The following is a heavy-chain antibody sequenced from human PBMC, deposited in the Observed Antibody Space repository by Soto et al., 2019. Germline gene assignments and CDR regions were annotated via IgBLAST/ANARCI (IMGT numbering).Heavy chain of an antibody. CDR1: GGSFSGYY. D-gene: IGHD2-21*01. V-gene: IGHV4-34*01. CDR2: INHSGST. J-gene: IGHJ4*02. CDR3: ARGYSGSDTNDY. Sequence: PSETLSLTCAVYGGSFSGYYWSWIRQPPGKGLEWIGEINHSGSTNYNPSLKSRVTISVDTSKNQFSLKPSSVTAADTAVYYCARGYSGSDTNDYWGQGTLVTVSS.